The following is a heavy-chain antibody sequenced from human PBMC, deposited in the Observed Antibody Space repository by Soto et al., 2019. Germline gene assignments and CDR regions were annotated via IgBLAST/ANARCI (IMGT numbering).Heavy chain of an antibody. J-gene: IGHJ6*02. CDR3: ARNSLTGYYNYYYSMDV. CDR1: GYSFSSYW. CDR2: IYPDDSDT. D-gene: IGHD3-9*01. Sequence: GESMKISCKISGYSFSSYWIAGVRLMPGKGLEWMGCIYPDDSDTKYSPSFQGQVTISADKSISAAYLQWSSLKASDTAIYYCARNSLTGYYNYYYSMDVWGQGTTVTVSS. V-gene: IGHV5-51*01.